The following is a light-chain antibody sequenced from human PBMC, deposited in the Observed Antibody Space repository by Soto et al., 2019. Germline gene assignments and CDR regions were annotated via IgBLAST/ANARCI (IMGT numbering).Light chain of an antibody. CDR1: QDISNY. CDR3: QQYDNLPPGLT. V-gene: IGKV1-33*01. Sequence: DIQMTQSPSSLSASVGDRVTITCQASQDISNYLNWYQQKPGKAPKLLIYDASNFQTGVPSRFSGSGSGTDFTFTIRSLQAEDIATYYCQQYDNLPPGLTFGGGTKVEIK. J-gene: IGKJ4*01. CDR2: DAS.